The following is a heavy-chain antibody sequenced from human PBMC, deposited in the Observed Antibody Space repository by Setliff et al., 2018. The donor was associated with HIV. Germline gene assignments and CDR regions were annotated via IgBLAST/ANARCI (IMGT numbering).Heavy chain of an antibody. CDR1: GFTFSTYA. D-gene: IGHD4-17*01. CDR3: TKGVQRLRPYYFDS. V-gene: IGHV3-23*01. J-gene: IGHJ4*02. Sequence: GGSLRLSCAVSGFTFSTYAMSWVRQAPGKGLEWVSAITAGGGSTYYADSVKGRFTISRDNTKNTLYLQMNSLRVEDTAIYYCTKGVQRLRPYYFDSWGQGILVTVSS. CDR2: ITAGGGST.